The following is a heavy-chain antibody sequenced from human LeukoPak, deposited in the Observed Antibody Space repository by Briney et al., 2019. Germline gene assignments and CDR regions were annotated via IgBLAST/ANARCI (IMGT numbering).Heavy chain of an antibody. CDR1: GFTFSSYS. Sequence: KSGGSLRLSCAASGFTFSSYSMNWVRQAPGKGLEWVSSISSSSSYIYYADSVKGRFTISRDNAKNSLYLQMNSLRAEDTAVYYCARDRLAPGIRWVLDYFDYWGQGTLVTVSS. J-gene: IGHJ4*02. CDR3: ARDRLAPGIRWVLDYFDY. V-gene: IGHV3-21*01. D-gene: IGHD4-17*01. CDR2: ISSSSSYI.